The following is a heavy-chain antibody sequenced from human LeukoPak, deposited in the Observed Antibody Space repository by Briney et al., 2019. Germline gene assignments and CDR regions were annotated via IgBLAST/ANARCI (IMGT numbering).Heavy chain of an antibody. V-gene: IGHV4-59*01. CDR2: IYYSGST. J-gene: IGHJ5*02. Sequence: KSSETLSLTCTVSGGSISSYYWSWIRQPPGKGLEWIGYIYYSGSTNYNPSLKSRVTISVDTSKNQFSLKLSSVTAADTAVYYCARGKWPENWFDPWGQGTLVTVSS. D-gene: IGHD5-12*01. CDR3: ARGKWPENWFDP. CDR1: GGSISSYY.